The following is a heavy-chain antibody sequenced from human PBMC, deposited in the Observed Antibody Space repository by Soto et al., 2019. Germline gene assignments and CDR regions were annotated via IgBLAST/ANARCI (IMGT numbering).Heavy chain of an antibody. J-gene: IGHJ6*02. V-gene: IGHV3-30-3*01. CDR1: GFTFSSYA. CDR2: ISYDGSNR. D-gene: IGHD3-10*01. Sequence: PGGSLRLSCAASGFTFSSYAMHWVRQAPGKGLEWVAVISYDGSNRYYADSVKGRFTISRDNSKNTLYLQMNSLRAEDTAVYYCARVKEGSGSYIWDYYYGMDVWGQGTTVTVSS. CDR3: ARVKEGSGSYIWDYYYGMDV.